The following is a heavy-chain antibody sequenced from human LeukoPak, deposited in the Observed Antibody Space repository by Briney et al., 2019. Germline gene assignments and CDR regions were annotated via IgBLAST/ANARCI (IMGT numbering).Heavy chain of an antibody. D-gene: IGHD2-21*01. V-gene: IGHV1-3*01. J-gene: IGHJ5*02. CDR2: INAGNGNT. Sequence: ASVKVSCKASGYTFTSYAMHWVRQPPGQRLEWMGWINAGNGNTKYSQKFQGRVTITADESTSTAYMELSSLRSEDTAVYYCASGYCGGDCSPYNWFDPWGQGTLVTVSS. CDR1: GYTFTSYA. CDR3: ASGYCGGDCSPYNWFDP.